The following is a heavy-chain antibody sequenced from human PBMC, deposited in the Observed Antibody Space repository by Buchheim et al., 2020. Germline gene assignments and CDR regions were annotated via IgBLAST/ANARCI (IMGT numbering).Heavy chain of an antibody. CDR2: IYPRDSDT. CDR1: GYTFNTYW. V-gene: IGHV5-51*01. J-gene: IGHJ6*03. CDR3: ARSAGPNYYDWHMDV. Sequence: EVQLVQSGAEVKKPGESLKISCKGSGYTFNTYWIAWVRQMPGKGLEWMGVIYPRDSDTRYTPSFEGQVTISVATSTSTAYLQWSSLKASDTAIYYCARSAGPNYYDWHMDVWGKGTT. D-gene: IGHD6-13*01.